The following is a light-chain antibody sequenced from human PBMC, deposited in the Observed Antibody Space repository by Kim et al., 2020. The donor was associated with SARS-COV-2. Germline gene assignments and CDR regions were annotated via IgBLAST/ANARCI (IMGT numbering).Light chain of an antibody. CDR2: DVS. CDR3: SSYTSSSTLV. V-gene: IGLV2-14*03. J-gene: IGLJ1*01. Sequence: GQSITISCTGTSSDVGGYNYVSWYQQHPGKAPKLMIYDVSNRPSGVSNRFSGSKSGNTASLTISGLQAEDEADYDCSSYTSSSTLVFGTGTKVTVL. CDR1: SSDVGGYNY.